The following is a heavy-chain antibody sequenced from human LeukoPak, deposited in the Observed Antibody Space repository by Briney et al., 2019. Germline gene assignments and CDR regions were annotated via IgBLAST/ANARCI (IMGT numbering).Heavy chain of an antibody. J-gene: IGHJ6*02. CDR3: ARASATVTHYGMDV. CDR2: IYYSGST. V-gene: IGHV4-30-4*01. CDR1: GFSISSGDYY. D-gene: IGHD4-17*01. Sequence: PSQTLSLTCTVSGFSISSGDYYWGWIRQPPGKGLEWFVYIYYSGSTYYNPSLKSRVTISVDTSKNQFSLKLSSVTAADTAVYYCARASATVTHYGMDVWGQGTTVTVSS.